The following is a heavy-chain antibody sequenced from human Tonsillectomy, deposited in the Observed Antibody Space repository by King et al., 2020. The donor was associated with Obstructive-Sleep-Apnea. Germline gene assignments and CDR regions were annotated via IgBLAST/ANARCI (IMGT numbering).Heavy chain of an antibody. CDR2: ISVYNGNK. Sequence: VQLVESGAEVKKPGASVKVSCKASGYTFTSYGISWVRQAPGQGLEWMGGISVYNGNKKYAQKPQARFTITTETSTRTAYMELRGLRSDDTAVYYCAREFYYGSGSPWGYYGYWGQGTLVTVSS. J-gene: IGHJ4*02. CDR1: GYTFTSYG. V-gene: IGHV1-18*01. CDR3: AREFYYGSGSPWGYYGY. D-gene: IGHD3-10*01.